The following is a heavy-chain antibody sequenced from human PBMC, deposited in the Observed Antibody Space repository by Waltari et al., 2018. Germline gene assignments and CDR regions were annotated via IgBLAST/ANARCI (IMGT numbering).Heavy chain of an antibody. CDR2: INHSGST. CDR3: ARGLSRGWIY. V-gene: IGHV4-34*01. CDR1: GGSFSGYY. D-gene: IGHD5-12*01. Sequence: QVQLQQWGAGLLTPSETLSLTCAVHGGSFSGYYWSGIRQPPGKGLEWIGEINHSGSTNYNPSLKSRVTISVDTSKNQFSLKLSSVTAADTAVYYCARGLSRGWIYWGQGTLVTVSS. J-gene: IGHJ4*02.